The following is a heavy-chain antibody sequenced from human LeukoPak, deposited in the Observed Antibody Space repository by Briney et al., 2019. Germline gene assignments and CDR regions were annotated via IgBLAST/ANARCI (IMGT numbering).Heavy chain of an antibody. D-gene: IGHD4-17*01. V-gene: IGHV3-23*01. Sequence: GGSLRLSCTASGFTFSNYAMTWVRQAPGKGLQWVSSLSGTGDTTRYADSVNGRFTVSRDNSKNTLYLQMSSLRVEDTAVYYCARDPNGDYIGAFDFWGQGTMVTVSS. CDR2: LSGTGDTT. CDR1: GFTFSNYA. J-gene: IGHJ3*01. CDR3: ARDPNGDYIGAFDF.